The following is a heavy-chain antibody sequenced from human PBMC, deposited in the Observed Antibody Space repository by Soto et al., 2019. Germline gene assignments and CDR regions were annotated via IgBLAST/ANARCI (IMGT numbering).Heavy chain of an antibody. V-gene: IGHV3-30-3*01. CDR1: GFTFSSYA. Sequence: QVQLVESGGGVVQPGRSLRLSCAASGFTFSSYAMHWVRQAPGKGLEWVAVISYDGSNKYYADSVKGRFTISRDNSKNTLYLQMNSLRAEDTAVYYCAREWHIVVVTAFRYWGQGTLVTVSS. D-gene: IGHD2-21*02. CDR2: ISYDGSNK. CDR3: AREWHIVVVTAFRY. J-gene: IGHJ4*02.